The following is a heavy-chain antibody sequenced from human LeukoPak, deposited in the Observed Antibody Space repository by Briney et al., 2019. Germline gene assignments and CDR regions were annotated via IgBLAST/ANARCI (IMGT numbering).Heavy chain of an antibody. CDR1: GYTFTKYY. Sequence: ASVKVSCKASGYTFTKYYVHWVRQAPGQGLEWMGIINPNGGSTSYAQKFQGRVSMTRDTSTSTVYMELSSLRSEDTAVYYCARDIVVVPAAIYNMDVWGQGTTVTVSS. D-gene: IGHD2-2*01. V-gene: IGHV1-46*01. CDR2: INPNGGST. CDR3: ARDIVVVPAAIYNMDV. J-gene: IGHJ6*02.